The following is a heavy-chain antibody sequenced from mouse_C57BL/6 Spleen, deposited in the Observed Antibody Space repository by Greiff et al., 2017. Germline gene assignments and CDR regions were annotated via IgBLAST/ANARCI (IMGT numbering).Heavy chain of an antibody. CDR3: ARDDDGTPFDY. V-gene: IGHV5-16*01. CDR1: GFTFSDYY. J-gene: IGHJ2*01. D-gene: IGHD2-12*01. Sequence: EVQLQQSEGGLVQPGSSMKLSCTASGFTFSDYYMAWVRQVPEKGLEWVANINYDGSSTYYLDSLKSRFIISRDNAKNILYLQMSSLKSEDTATYYCARDDDGTPFDYWGQGTTLTVSS. CDR2: INYDGSST.